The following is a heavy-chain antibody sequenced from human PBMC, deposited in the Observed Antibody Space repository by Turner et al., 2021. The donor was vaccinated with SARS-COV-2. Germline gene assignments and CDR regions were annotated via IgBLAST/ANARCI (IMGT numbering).Heavy chain of an antibody. J-gene: IGHJ4*02. CDR3: ARATYLLGYCANGVCYPDY. V-gene: IGHV3-30-3*01. D-gene: IGHD2-8*01. Sequence: QVQLVESGGGVVQPGRSLRLSCAASGFSFSRYAMHWVRQAPGKGLEWVAVISYDGNNKYYADFVKGRFTISRDNSKNTLYLQMNSLRTEDTAVYYCARATYLLGYCANGVCYPDYWGQGTLVTVSS. CDR2: ISYDGNNK. CDR1: GFSFSRYA.